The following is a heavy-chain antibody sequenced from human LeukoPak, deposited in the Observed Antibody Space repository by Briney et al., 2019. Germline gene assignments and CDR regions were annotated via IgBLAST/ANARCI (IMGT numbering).Heavy chain of an antibody. J-gene: IGHJ4*02. D-gene: IGHD6-13*01. CDR1: GGTFSSYA. CDR3: ARAPRNSSTMLDF. V-gene: IGHV1-69*05. CDR2: IIPIFGTA. Sequence: SVKVSCKASGGTFSSYAISWVRQAPGQGLEWMGGIIPIFGTANYAQKFQGRVIMTRDTSTSTAYMDLSSLRSEDTAVYHCARAPRNSSTMLDFWGQGTLVTISS.